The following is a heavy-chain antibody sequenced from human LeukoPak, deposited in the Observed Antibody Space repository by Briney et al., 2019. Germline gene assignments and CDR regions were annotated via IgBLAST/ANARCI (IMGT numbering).Heavy chain of an antibody. Sequence: ASVKVSCKASGYTFTDLTEYYIHWVRQAPGQGLEWMGWINPNNGGTKYAQKFQGRVTMTRGMSMNTAYMELSSLTSGDSGVYYCARRLGGSSEGYEFWGQGPLVTVSS. V-gene: IGHV1-2*02. CDR2: INPNNGGT. CDR1: GYTFTDLTEYY. J-gene: IGHJ4*02. D-gene: IGHD1-26*01. CDR3: ARRLGGSSEGYEF.